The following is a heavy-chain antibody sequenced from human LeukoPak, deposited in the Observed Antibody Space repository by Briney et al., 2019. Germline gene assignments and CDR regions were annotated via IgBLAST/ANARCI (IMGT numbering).Heavy chain of an antibody. V-gene: IGHV4-38-2*02. Sequence: PSETLTLTCTVSGYSISSGYYWGWIRQPPGKGLEWIGSIYHSGSTYYNPSLKSRVTISVDTSKNQFSLKLSSVTAADTAVYYCAGGPGDSSGYYFFDYWGQGTLVTVSS. CDR1: GYSISSGYY. D-gene: IGHD3-22*01. CDR3: AGGPGDSSGYYFFDY. CDR2: IYHSGST. J-gene: IGHJ4*02.